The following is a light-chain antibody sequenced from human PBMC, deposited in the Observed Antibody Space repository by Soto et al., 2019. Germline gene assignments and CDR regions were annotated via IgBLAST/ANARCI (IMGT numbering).Light chain of an antibody. CDR3: QQYNDWPPGT. CDR1: QSVSTN. Sequence: EIVLTQSPATLAVSPGERVTLSCRASQSVSTNLAWYQKKHGQAHRLLIYGTSTRATGIPARFSGSGSGTEFTLTISSLQSEDFAVYYCQQYNDWPPGTFGQGTKLEIK. J-gene: IGKJ2*01. CDR2: GTS. V-gene: IGKV3-15*01.